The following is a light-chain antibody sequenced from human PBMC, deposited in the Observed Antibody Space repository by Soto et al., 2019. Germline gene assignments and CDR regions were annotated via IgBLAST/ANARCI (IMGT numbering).Light chain of an antibody. CDR1: QSLLHSNGYNY. CDR3: MQALHTPNQ. J-gene: IGKJ1*01. CDR2: LGS. Sequence: DIVMTQSPLSLPVTPGESASISCRSSQSLLHSNGYNYLDWYLQKPGQSPQLLIYLGSHRSSGVPDRFSGGGSGTDFTLPISSMEAEDVGVYYYMQALHTPNQLGQGTK. V-gene: IGKV2-28*01.